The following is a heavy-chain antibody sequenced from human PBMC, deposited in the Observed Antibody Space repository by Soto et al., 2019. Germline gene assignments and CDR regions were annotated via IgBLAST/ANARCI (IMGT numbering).Heavy chain of an antibody. CDR3: AKVGFVYGSSWIGSNYYYGMDV. D-gene: IGHD6-13*01. CDR2: ISGSGGST. V-gene: IGHV3-23*01. Sequence: GSLRLSCAASGFTFSSYAMSWVRQAPGKGLEWVSAISGSGGSTYYADSVKGRFTISRDNSKNTLYLQMNSLRAEDTAVYYCAKVGFVYGSSWIGSNYYYGMDVWGQGTTVTVSS. J-gene: IGHJ6*02. CDR1: GFTFSSYA.